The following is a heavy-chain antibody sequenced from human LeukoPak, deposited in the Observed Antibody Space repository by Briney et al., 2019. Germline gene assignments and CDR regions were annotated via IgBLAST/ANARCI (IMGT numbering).Heavy chain of an antibody. CDR1: GGSTSSGSYY. D-gene: IGHD2-15*01. Sequence: PSQTLSLTCTVSGGSTSSGSYYWSWIRQPAGKGLEWIGRIYTSGSTNYNPSLKSRVTISVDTSKNQFSLKLSSVTAADTAVYYCARDSVVSWFDPWGQGTLVTVSS. CDR3: ARDSVVSWFDP. V-gene: IGHV4-61*02. J-gene: IGHJ5*02. CDR2: IYTSGST.